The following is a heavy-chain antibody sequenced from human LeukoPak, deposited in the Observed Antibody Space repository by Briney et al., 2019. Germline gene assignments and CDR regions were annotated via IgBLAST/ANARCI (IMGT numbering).Heavy chain of an antibody. Sequence: SVKVSCKASGGTFSSYAISWVRQAPGQGLEWMGGIIPIFGTANYAQKFQGRVTITTDESTSTAYMELSSLRSEDTAVYYCARGREYDFWSGSPYYYYMDVWGKGTTVTVSS. CDR2: IIPIFGTA. CDR3: ARGREYDFWSGSPYYYYMDV. D-gene: IGHD3-3*01. V-gene: IGHV1-69*05. CDR1: GGTFSSYA. J-gene: IGHJ6*03.